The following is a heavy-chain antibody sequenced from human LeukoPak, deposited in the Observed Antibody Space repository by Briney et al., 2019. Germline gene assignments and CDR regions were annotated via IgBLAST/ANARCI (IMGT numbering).Heavy chain of an antibody. D-gene: IGHD3-22*01. Sequence: SETLSLTCAVSGYSISSGYYWGWIRQPPGKGLEWIGSIYHTGSTYYNPSLQSRVTISLDSPKNQFSLKLTSVTAADTAVYYCASVGTAVVMALTYYFDTWGQGTPVTVSS. CDR3: ASVGTAVVMALTYYFDT. J-gene: IGHJ4*02. V-gene: IGHV4-38-2*01. CDR2: IYHTGST. CDR1: GYSISSGYY.